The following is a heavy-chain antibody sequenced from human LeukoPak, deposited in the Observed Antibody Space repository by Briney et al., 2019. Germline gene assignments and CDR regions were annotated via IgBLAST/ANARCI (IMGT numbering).Heavy chain of an antibody. V-gene: IGHV3-23*01. CDR2: ISGSGGST. Sequence: GGSLRLSCTASGFTFGDYAMSWVRRAPGKGLEWVSAISGSGGSTYYADSVKGRFTISRDNSKNTLYLQMNSLRAEDTAVYYCAKSFFVDTAMVPYYYYMDVWGKGTTVTVSS. CDR1: GFTFGDYA. D-gene: IGHD5-18*01. J-gene: IGHJ6*03. CDR3: AKSFFVDTAMVPYYYYMDV.